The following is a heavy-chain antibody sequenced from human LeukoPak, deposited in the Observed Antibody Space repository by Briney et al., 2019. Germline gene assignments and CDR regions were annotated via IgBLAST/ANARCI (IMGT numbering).Heavy chain of an antibody. V-gene: IGHV4-34*01. J-gene: IGHJ4*02. D-gene: IGHD2-15*01. CDR3: ARDLGTAATYY. CDR1: GGSFSGYY. Sequence: KSSETLSLTCAVYGGSFSGYYWSWIRQPPGKGLEWIGEINHSGSTNYNPSLKSRVTISVDTSKNQFSLKLSSVTAADTAVYYCARDLGTAATYYWGQGTLVTVSS. CDR2: INHSGST.